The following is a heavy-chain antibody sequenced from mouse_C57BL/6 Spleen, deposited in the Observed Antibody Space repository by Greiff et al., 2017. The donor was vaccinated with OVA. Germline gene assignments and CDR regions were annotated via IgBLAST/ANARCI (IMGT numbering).Heavy chain of an antibody. J-gene: IGHJ2*01. CDR1: GYTFTSYW. CDR2: IDPNSGGT. Sequence: QVQLQQPGAELVKPGASVKLSCKASGYTFTSYWMHWVQQRPGRGLEWIGRIDPNSGGTKYNEKFKSKATLTVDKHSSTAYMQISSLTSEDAAVYYCARMNYGHDVGCDYWGQGTTLTVSS. D-gene: IGHD1-2*01. CDR3: ARMNYGHDVGCDY. V-gene: IGHV1-72*01.